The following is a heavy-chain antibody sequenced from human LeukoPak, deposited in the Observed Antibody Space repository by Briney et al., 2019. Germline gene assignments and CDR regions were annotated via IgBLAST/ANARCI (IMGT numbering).Heavy chain of an antibody. CDR2: ISGSGGST. V-gene: IGHV3-23*01. D-gene: IGHD4-11*01. Sequence: GGSLRLSCAASGFTFSSYAMSWVRQAPGKGLEWVSAISGSGGSTYYADSVKGRFTISRDNSKNTLYLQMNGLRAEDTAVYYCAKAPDYIVFSTFDPWGQGTLVTVSS. CDR1: GFTFSSYA. CDR3: AKAPDYIVFSTFDP. J-gene: IGHJ5*02.